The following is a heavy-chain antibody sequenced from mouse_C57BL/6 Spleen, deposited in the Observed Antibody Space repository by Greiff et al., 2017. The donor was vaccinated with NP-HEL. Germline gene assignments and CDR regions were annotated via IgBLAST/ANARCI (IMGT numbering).Heavy chain of an antibody. CDR1: GYSITSGYY. D-gene: IGHD2-13*01. V-gene: IGHV3-6*01. CDR3: ARCDYPNAMDY. J-gene: IGHJ4*01. CDR2: ISYDGSN. Sequence: EVKLEESGPGLVKPSQSLSLTCSVTGYSITSGYYWSWIRQFPGNKLEWMGYISYDGSNNYNPSLKNRISITRDTSKNQFFLKLNSVTTEDTATYYCARCDYPNAMDYWGQGTSVTVSS.